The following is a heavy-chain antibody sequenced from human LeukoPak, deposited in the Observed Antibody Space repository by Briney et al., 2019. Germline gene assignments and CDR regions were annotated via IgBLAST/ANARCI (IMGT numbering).Heavy chain of an antibody. V-gene: IGHV3-21*01. J-gene: IGHJ4*02. D-gene: IGHD3-3*01. Sequence: TGGSLRLSCAASGFTLSSYSMNWVRQAPGKGLEWVSSISSSSSYIYYADSVKGRFTISRDNAKNSLYLQMNSLRAEDTAVYYCARTRPFWSGYYIDYWGQGTLVTVSS. CDR1: GFTLSSYS. CDR2: ISSSSSYI. CDR3: ARTRPFWSGYYIDY.